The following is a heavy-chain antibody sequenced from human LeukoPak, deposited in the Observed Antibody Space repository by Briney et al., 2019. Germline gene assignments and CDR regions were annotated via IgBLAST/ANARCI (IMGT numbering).Heavy chain of an antibody. CDR3: ARAAVDYYGSGNYPHGNYYMDV. J-gene: IGHJ6*03. D-gene: IGHD3-10*01. Sequence: TGGSLRLSCAASGFTFSSYAMSWVRQAPGKGLEWVSVIYSGGSTFYADSVKGRFTISRDNSKNTLYLQMNGLRVEDTAVYYCARAAVDYYGSGNYPHGNYYMDVWGEGTTVTVSS. CDR2: IYSGGST. CDR1: GFTFSSYA. V-gene: IGHV3-53*01.